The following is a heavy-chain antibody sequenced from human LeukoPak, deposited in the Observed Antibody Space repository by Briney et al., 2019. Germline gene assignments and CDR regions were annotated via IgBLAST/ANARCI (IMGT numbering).Heavy chain of an antibody. CDR3: ARGGSNYDILTGYSYFDY. CDR2: ISSSSSYI. Sequence: PGGSLRLSCAASGFTFSSYSMNWVRQAPGKGLEWVSSISSSSSYIYYADSVKGRFTISRDNAKNSLYLQMNSLRAEDTAVYYCARGGSNYDILTGYSYFDYWGQGTLVTVPS. J-gene: IGHJ4*02. D-gene: IGHD3-9*01. V-gene: IGHV3-21*01. CDR1: GFTFSSYS.